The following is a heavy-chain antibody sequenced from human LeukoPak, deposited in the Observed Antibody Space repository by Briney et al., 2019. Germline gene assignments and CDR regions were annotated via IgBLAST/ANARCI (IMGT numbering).Heavy chain of an antibody. Sequence: PGGSLRLSCAASGFTFSSYSMNWVRQAPGKGLEWVSSISSSSSYIYYADSVKGRFTISRDNAKNSLYLQMNSLRAEDTAVYYCARAVLSGSPGPLYYFDYWGQGTLVTVSS. J-gene: IGHJ4*02. CDR1: GFTFSSYS. D-gene: IGHD1-26*01. V-gene: IGHV3-21*01. CDR3: ARAVLSGSPGPLYYFDY. CDR2: ISSSSSYI.